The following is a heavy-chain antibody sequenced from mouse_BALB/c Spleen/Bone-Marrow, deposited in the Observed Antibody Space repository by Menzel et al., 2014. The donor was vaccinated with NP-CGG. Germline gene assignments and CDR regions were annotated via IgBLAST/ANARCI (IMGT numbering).Heavy chain of an antibody. J-gene: IGHJ2*01. CDR2: INPYNGDT. CDR3: ARCNYRYDGDFDY. Sequence: EAQLQQSGPELVKPGASVKISCKASGYSFTGYFMNWVMQSHGKSLEWIGRINPYNGDTFYNQKFKGKATLTVDKSSSTAHMELRSLASEDSAVYYCARCNYRYDGDFDYWGQGTTLTVSS. V-gene: IGHV1-20*02. D-gene: IGHD2-14*01. CDR1: GYSFTGYF.